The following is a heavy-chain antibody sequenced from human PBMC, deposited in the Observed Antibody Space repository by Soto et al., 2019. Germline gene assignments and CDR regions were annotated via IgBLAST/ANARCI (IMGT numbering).Heavy chain of an antibody. CDR1: GGSIISSSYY. CDR3: ASHASIAVAGWFDY. CDR2: IYYSGST. V-gene: IGHV4-39*01. Sequence: SETLSLTCTVSGGSIISSSYYWVWIRQPPGKGLEWIGSIYYSGSTYYNPSLKSRVTISVDTSKNQFSLKLSSVTAADTAVYYCASHASIAVAGWFDYWGQGTLVTVSS. D-gene: IGHD6-19*01. J-gene: IGHJ4*02.